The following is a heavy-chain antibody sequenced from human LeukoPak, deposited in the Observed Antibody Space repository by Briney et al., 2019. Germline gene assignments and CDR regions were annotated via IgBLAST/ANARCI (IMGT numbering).Heavy chain of an antibody. D-gene: IGHD3-10*01. CDR1: GGSISSSSYY. Sequence: SETLSLTCTVSGGSISSSSYYWGWIRQPPGKGLEWIGSIYYSGSTYYNPSLKSRVTISVDMSKNQFSLKLSSVTAADTAVYYCARTYYYGSGTPWFDPWGQGTLVTVSS. V-gene: IGHV4-39*01. CDR2: IYYSGST. CDR3: ARTYYYGSGTPWFDP. J-gene: IGHJ5*02.